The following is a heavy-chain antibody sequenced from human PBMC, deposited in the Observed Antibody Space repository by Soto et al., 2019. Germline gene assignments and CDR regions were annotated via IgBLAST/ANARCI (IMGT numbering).Heavy chain of an antibody. CDR3: AGYYDANSKGLDY. V-gene: IGHV4-61*01. J-gene: IGHJ4*02. Sequence: SETLPLTCTVSGVSVISGSYFWTWIRQPPGKGLEWIGYIYYSGSTNYTPSLKGLVTISLDTSKNQFSLNLSSVTAADTAVYYCAGYYDANSKGLDYWGQATLVTVSS. CDR2: IYYSGST. D-gene: IGHD3-3*01. CDR1: GVSVISGSYF.